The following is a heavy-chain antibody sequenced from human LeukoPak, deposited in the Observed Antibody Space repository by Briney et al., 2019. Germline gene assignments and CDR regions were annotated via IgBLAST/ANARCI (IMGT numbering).Heavy chain of an antibody. D-gene: IGHD2-2*02. Sequence: GESLKISCKGSGYSFTSYWIGWVRQMPGKGLEWMGIIYPGDSDTRYSPSFQGQVTISADKSISTAYLQWSSLKASDTAMYYCARRIRKLGYCSSTSCYSSLGAFDIWGQGTMVTVSS. CDR2: IYPGDSDT. CDR1: GYSFTSYW. J-gene: IGHJ3*02. CDR3: ARRIRKLGYCSSTSCYSSLGAFDI. V-gene: IGHV5-51*01.